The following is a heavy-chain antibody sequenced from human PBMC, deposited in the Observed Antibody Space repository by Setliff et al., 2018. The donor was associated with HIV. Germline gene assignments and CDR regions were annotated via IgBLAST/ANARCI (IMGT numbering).Heavy chain of an antibody. J-gene: IGHJ4*02. V-gene: IGHV4-4*02. CDR2: IYHSGST. CDR3: ASGGRGAVAGPY. CDR1: GGSISSVNW. Sequence: SETLSLTCAVSGGSISSVNWWSWVRQPPGKGLEWIGEIYHSGSTNYNPSLKSRITISVDKSKNQFSLRLNSVTAADTAVYYCASGGRGAVAGPYWGQGTLVTVSS. D-gene: IGHD6-19*01.